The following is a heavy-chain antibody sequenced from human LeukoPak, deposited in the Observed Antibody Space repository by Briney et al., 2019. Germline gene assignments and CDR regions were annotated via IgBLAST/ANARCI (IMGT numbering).Heavy chain of an antibody. V-gene: IGHV3-30*18. CDR3: AKDGTSGAFDI. Sequence: GGSLRLSCAASGFTFSSYGMHWVRQAPGKGLEWVAVISYDGSNKYYADSVKGRFTISRDNSKNTLYLQMNSLRAEDTAVYYCAKDGTSGAFDIWGQGTMVTVSS. CDR2: ISYDGSNK. D-gene: IGHD1-26*01. CDR1: GFTFSSYG. J-gene: IGHJ3*02.